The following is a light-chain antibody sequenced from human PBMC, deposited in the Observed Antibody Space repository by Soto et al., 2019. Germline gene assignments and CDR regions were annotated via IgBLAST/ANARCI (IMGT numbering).Light chain of an antibody. J-gene: IGLJ1*01. CDR2: AVS. Sequence: QSALTQPASVSGSPGQSITIYCTGTSSDCGVYNYVSWYQLHPGKAPKLMIYAVSTRTSGVSNRFSGSKSGNTASLTISGLQAEDEADYYCSSHNPIGTLQIFGPGTKLTVL. CDR1: SSDCGVYNY. CDR3: SSHNPIGTLQI. V-gene: IGLV2-14*01.